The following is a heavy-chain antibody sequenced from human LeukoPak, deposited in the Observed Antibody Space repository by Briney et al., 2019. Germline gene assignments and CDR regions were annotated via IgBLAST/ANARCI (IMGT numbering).Heavy chain of an antibody. CDR2: INPSGGST. Sequence: ASVKVSCKASGYTFTSYYMHWVRQAPGQGLEWMGIINPSGGSTTNAQKFQGRVTMTRDTSTSTVYMELSSLRSEDTAIYYCARARGSGSYYGHDYYYYHYMDVWGKGPTVTVSS. CDR3: ARARGSGSYYGHDYYYYHYMDV. D-gene: IGHD3-10*01. J-gene: IGHJ6*03. V-gene: IGHV1-46*01. CDR1: GYTFTSYY.